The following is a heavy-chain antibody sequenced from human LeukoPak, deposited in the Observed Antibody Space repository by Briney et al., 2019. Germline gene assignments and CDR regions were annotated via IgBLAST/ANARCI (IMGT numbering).Heavy chain of an antibody. CDR1: GFTFSNHW. CDR2: IKQDGSEK. J-gene: IGHJ4*02. V-gene: IGHV3-7*01. D-gene: IGHD6-19*01. Sequence: GGSLRLSCAASGFTFSNHWMSWVRQAPGKGLEWVANIKQDGSEKFYVDSVKGRLTISRDNVKNSLYLQMNSLRVEDTAVYYCARVQGSSGPGIFEYWGQGTLVTVSS. CDR3: ARVQGSSGPGIFEY.